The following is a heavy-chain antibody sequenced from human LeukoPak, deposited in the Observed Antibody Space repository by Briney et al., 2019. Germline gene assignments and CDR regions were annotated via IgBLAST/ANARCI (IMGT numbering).Heavy chain of an antibody. CDR3: ARALYQPLSLDAFDI. J-gene: IGHJ3*02. V-gene: IGHV3-11*01. Sequence: GGSLRLSCAASGFTFSDYYMSWIRQAPGKGLEWVSYISSSGSTIYYADSVKGRFTISRDNAKNSLYLQMNSLRAEDTAVYYCARALYQPLSLDAFDIWGQGTMVTVSS. CDR1: GFTFSDYY. CDR2: ISSSGSTI. D-gene: IGHD2-2*01.